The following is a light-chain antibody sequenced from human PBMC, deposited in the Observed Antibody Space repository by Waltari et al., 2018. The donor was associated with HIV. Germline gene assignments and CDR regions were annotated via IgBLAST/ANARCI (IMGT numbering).Light chain of an antibody. V-gene: IGKV4-1*01. Sequence: IVMTQSPDSLAVSLGARATINCKSSQSVLYNSNNKNYLAWYQQKPGQSPKLLIYWASTRESGVPDRFSGSGSGTDFTLTISSLQAEDVAVYYCQQYYSNPLTFGRGTKV. CDR3: QQYYSNPLT. J-gene: IGKJ4*01. CDR1: QSVLYNSNNKNY. CDR2: WAS.